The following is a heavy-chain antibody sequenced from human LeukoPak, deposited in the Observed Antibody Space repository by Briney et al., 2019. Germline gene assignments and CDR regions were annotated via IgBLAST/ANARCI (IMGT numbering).Heavy chain of an antibody. V-gene: IGHV1-8*01. J-gene: IGHJ6*02. D-gene: IGHD3-10*01. CDR3: AKDITRSYYYYYGMDV. CDR2: MNPNSGNT. CDR1: GYTFTSYD. Sequence: ASVKVSCKASGYTFTSYDINWVRQATGQGLEWMGWMNPNSGNTGYAQKFQGRVTMTRNTSISTAYMELSSLRSEDTAVYYCAKDITRSYYYYYGMDVWGQGTTVTVSS.